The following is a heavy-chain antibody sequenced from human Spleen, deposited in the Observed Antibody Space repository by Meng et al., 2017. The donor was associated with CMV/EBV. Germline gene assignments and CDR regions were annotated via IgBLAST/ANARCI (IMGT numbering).Heavy chain of an antibody. D-gene: IGHD5-18*01. CDR3: ARTHNYGNLGY. Sequence: ASVKVSCKASGYTFANYALTWVRQAPGQGLEWLGWINPNSGGSRYVQKFQGRITMTSDTSISTAYMELSRLKSDDTAVYYCARTHNYGNLGYWGQGTLVTVSS. V-gene: IGHV1-2*02. CDR2: INPNSGGS. CDR1: GYTFANYA. J-gene: IGHJ4*02.